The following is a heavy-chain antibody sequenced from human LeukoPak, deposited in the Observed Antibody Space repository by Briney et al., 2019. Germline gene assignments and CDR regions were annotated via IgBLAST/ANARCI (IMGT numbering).Heavy chain of an antibody. D-gene: IGHD4-23*01. J-gene: IGHJ6*02. V-gene: IGHV3-9*01. CDR3: ATWPVVTGVMNYGMDV. CDR2: ISWNSGSI. Sequence: GRSLRLSCGASGFTFDDYAMHWVRHAPGKGLEWVSGISWNSGSIGYADSVKGRFTISRDNAKNSLYLQMNSLRAEDTALYYCATWPVVTGVMNYGMDVWGQGTTVTVSS. CDR1: GFTFDDYA.